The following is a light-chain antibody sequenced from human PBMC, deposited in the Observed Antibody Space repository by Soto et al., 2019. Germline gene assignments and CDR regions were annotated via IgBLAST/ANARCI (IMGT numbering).Light chain of an antibody. Sequence: QAVLTQPASVSGSPGQSITISCTGSSSDIGAYNYVSWFQQYPGKAPKLIISEVSNRPSGVSNRFSGSKSGTAASLTISGLQTEDEADYFCFSFTTDWTHLFGTGTKSTVL. CDR2: EVS. CDR1: SSDIGAYNY. J-gene: IGLJ1*01. CDR3: FSFTTDWTHL. V-gene: IGLV2-14*01.